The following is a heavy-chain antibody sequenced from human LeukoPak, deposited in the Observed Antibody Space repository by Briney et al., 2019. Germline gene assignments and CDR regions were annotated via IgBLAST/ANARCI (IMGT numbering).Heavy chain of an antibody. CDR2: VTGDSGTT. Sequence: HPGGPLGLSCGASGFTFSSYGVHWVRQAPGKGLEWVSVVTGDSGTTHYADSVKCRLTISSDNSRHTVFLQMSSLRAEDTAEYSCAKGWSGYFPSPFDLWGRGTMVTVSS. V-gene: IGHV3-23*01. J-gene: IGHJ3*01. CDR1: GFTFSSYG. D-gene: IGHD3-3*01. CDR3: AKGWSGYFPSPFDL.